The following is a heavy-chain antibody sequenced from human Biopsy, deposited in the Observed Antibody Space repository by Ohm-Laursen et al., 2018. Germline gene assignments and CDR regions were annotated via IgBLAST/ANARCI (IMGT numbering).Heavy chain of an antibody. D-gene: IGHD3-22*01. Sequence: SVTLSFTCAVSGYSIGHGFYWGWVRQPPGEGLDWIGIVYHNGSTYYSPSLKSRVTVSVDTSKNQFSLNLNSVTAADMAIYYCARHDRSGYWGLDYWGQGALVTVSA. J-gene: IGHJ4*02. CDR2: VYHNGST. CDR3: ARHDRSGYWGLDY. V-gene: IGHV4-38-2*01. CDR1: GYSIGHGFY.